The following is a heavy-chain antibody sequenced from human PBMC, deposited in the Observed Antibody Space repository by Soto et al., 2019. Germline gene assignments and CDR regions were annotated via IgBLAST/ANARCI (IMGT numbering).Heavy chain of an antibody. CDR3: ARDGELGYGYYGMDV. D-gene: IGHD4-17*01. V-gene: IGHV3-11*06. CDR2: ISSSSSYT. J-gene: IGHJ6*02. CDR1: GFTFSDYY. Sequence: PVGSLRLSCAASGFTFSDYYMSWIRQAPGKGLEWVSYISSSSSYTNYADSVKGRFTISRDNAKNSLYLQMNSLRAEDTAVYYCARDGELGYGYYGMDVWGQGTTVTVSS.